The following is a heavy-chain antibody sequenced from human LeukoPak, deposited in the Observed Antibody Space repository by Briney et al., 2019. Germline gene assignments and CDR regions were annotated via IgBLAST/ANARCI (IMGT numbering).Heavy chain of an antibody. CDR1: GFTFSSYA. D-gene: IGHD6-25*01. V-gene: IGHV3-23*01. CDR2: ITGRGENI. Sequence: GGSLRLSCAASGFTFSSYAMSWVRQAPGQGLEWVSGITGRGENIYYAGSVKGRFTISRDNSKNTLYLQMNSLRAEDTAVYYCAKDRRLAAFDYGGQGTLVTVSS. CDR3: AKDRRLAAFDY. J-gene: IGHJ4*02.